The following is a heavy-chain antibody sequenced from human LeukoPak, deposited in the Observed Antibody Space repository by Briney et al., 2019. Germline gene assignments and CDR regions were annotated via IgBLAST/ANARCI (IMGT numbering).Heavy chain of an antibody. CDR2: ISYSGNT. CDR1: GGSISSYY. Sequence: SVTLSLTCTVSGGSISSYYWSWIRQPPGKGLEWIGYISYSGNTNYNSSLKSRVTISVDVSKNQFSLRLSSVTAADTAVYHCARLILSGSYLYYFDYWGQGTLVTVST. CDR3: ARLILSGSYLYYFDY. D-gene: IGHD1-26*01. J-gene: IGHJ4*02. V-gene: IGHV4-59*08.